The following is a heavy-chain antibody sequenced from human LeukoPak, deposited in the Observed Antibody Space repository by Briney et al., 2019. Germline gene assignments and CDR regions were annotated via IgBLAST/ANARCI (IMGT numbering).Heavy chain of an antibody. CDR1: GGSISSGGYY. CDR3: ARGTAVTAISVFDY. D-gene: IGHD2-21*02. CDR2: IYYSGST. J-gene: IGHJ4*02. Sequence: PSETLSLTCTVSGGSISSGGYYWSWIRQHPGKGLEWIGYIYYSGSTYYNPSLKSRVTISVDTSKSQFSLKLNSVTAADTAVYYCARGTAVTAISVFDYWGQGTLVTVSS. V-gene: IGHV4-31*03.